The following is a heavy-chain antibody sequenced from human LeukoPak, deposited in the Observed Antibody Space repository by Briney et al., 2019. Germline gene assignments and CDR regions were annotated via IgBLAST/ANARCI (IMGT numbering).Heavy chain of an antibody. CDR2: IKQDGSEK. V-gene: IGHV3-7*01. CDR1: GFTFSSYW. J-gene: IGHJ4*02. CDR3: ARDTGDFWSGYYPYYFDY. D-gene: IGHD3-3*01. Sequence: GGSLRLSCAASGFTFSSYWMSWVRQAPGKGLEWVANIKQDGSEKYYVDSVKGRFTISRDNAKNSLYLQMNSLRAEDTAVYYCARDTGDFWSGYYPYYFDYWGQGTLVTVSS.